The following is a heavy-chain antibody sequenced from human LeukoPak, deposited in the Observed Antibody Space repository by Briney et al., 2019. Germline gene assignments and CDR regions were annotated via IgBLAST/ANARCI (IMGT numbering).Heavy chain of an antibody. CDR3: GRDFVGESGAGGP. J-gene: IGHJ5*02. Sequence: PGGSLRLSCAASGFTFSSYTMNWVRQAPGKGLEWVSSISPSGHSTWNADSVKGRFTISRDNAKNSLYLQMNSLRAEDTAIYYCGRDFVGESGAGGPWGQRTLITVSS. D-gene: IGHD3-10*01. V-gene: IGHV3-21*01. CDR1: GFTFSSYT. CDR2: ISPSGHST.